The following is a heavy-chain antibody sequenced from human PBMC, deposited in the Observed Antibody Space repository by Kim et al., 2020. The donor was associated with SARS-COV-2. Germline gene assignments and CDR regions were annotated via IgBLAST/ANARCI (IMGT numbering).Heavy chain of an antibody. D-gene: IGHD3-10*01. CDR3: AKAVGRGVNYYYYGMDV. CDR1: GFTFNTYG. CDR2: ISYDGSNK. J-gene: IGHJ6*01. V-gene: IGHV3-30*18. Sequence: GGSLRLSCAASGFTFNTYGMYWVRQAPGKGLEWVAVISYDGSNKYYADSVKGRFTISRDNSKNTLYLQMNSLRAEDTAVYYCAKAVGRGVNYYYYGMDV.